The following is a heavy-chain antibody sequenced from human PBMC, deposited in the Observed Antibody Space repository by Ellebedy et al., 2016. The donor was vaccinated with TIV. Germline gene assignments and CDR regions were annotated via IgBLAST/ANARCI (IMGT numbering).Heavy chain of an antibody. CDR1: GYTFTNYD. J-gene: IGHJ6*02. D-gene: IGHD3-10*01. Sequence: AASVKVSCKASGYTFTNYDIIWVRQAPGQGLEWMGIINPSGGSTSYAQKFQGRVTMTRDTSTSTVYMELSSLRSEDTAAYYCARELYYYGSGLIVDYYGMDVWGQGTTVTVSS. CDR2: INPSGGST. CDR3: ARELYYYGSGLIVDYYGMDV. V-gene: IGHV1-46*01.